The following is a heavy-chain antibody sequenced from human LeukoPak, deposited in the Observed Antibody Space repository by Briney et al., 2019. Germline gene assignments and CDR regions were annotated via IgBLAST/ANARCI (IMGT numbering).Heavy chain of an antibody. CDR1: GLTASSIA. Sequence: PGGSLRLSCGVSGLTASSIASTDYMSWVRQAPGKGLEWVSSIPDSGSYSHHADSVKGRFTISRDNAKNSLYLHMNNLGAGDTAVYYCVRGDSRDYWGQGTLVTVSS. D-gene: IGHD6-13*01. CDR2: IPDSGSYS. V-gene: IGHV3-21*01. CDR3: VRGDSRDY. J-gene: IGHJ4*02.